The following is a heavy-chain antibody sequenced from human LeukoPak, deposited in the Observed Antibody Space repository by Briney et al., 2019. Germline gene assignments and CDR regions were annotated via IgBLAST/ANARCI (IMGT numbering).Heavy chain of an antibody. CDR1: GFTFSDYY. CDR2: ISSSGSTI. D-gene: IGHD5-18*01. J-gene: IGHJ4*02. Sequence: PGGSLRLSCAASGFTFSDYYMSWIRQAPGKGLERVSYISSSGSTIYYADSVKGRFTISRDNAKNSLYLQMNSLRAEDTAVYYCARSFAKSWIQLWFEYWGQGTLVTVSS. CDR3: ARSFAKSWIQLWFEY. V-gene: IGHV3-11*01.